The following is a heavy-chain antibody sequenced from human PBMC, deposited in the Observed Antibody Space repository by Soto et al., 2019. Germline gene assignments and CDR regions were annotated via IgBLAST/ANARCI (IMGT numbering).Heavy chain of an antibody. CDR1: GFTFSSYA. CDR2: ISGSGGST. CDR3: AKRGRGAVAFDY. J-gene: IGHJ4*02. V-gene: IGHV3-23*01. Sequence: EVQLLESGGGLVQPGGSLRLSCAASGFTFSSYAMSWVRQAPGKGLEWVSAISGSGGSTYYADSVKGRFTISRDNSKNTLHLQMNSLRVEDTAVYYCAKRGRGAVAFDYWGQGTLVTVSS. D-gene: IGHD6-19*01.